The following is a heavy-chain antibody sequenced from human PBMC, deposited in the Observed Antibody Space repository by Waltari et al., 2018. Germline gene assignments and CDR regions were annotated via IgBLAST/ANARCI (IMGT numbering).Heavy chain of an antibody. CDR2: INPNSGGT. CDR3: ARRGGQWEWELDY. CDR1: GYTFTGYY. J-gene: IGHJ4*01. V-gene: IGHV1-2*06. Sequence: QVQLLQSGAEVKKPGASVKVSCKTSGYTFTGYYVHWVRQAPGQGLEWMGRINPNSGGTNYAQKFQGRVTMTRDTSINTAYMDLTSLTSDDTAVYYCARRGGQWEWELDYWGQGTLVTVSS. D-gene: IGHD1-26*01.